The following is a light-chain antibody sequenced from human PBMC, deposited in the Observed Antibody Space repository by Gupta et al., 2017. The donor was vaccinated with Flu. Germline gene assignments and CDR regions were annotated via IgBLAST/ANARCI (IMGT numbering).Light chain of an antibody. J-gene: IGLJ1*01. CDR2: DVM. Sequence: SVTIYGTVTGCDVGGFNYVSWYQQAPDRALILVVYDVMSRSSGAPDRFSGSKSGSTASLSVSGLAAEDEAEYYYSPYADGNKSVVGTGTKATVL. CDR3: SPYADGNKSV. V-gene: IGLV2-8*01. CDR1: GCDVGGFNY.